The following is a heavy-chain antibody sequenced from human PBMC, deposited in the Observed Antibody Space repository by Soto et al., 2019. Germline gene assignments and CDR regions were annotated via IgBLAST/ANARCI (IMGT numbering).Heavy chain of an antibody. CDR2: ISSNGGST. Sequence: GGSLRLSCAASGFTFSSYAMHWVRQAPGKGLEYVSAISSNGGSTYYANSVKGRFTISRDNSKNTLYLQMGSLRAEDMAVYYCARGPSRYCSSTSCYVGPNPGYYYYGMDVWGQGTTVTVSS. CDR1: GFTFSSYA. D-gene: IGHD2-2*01. V-gene: IGHV3-64*01. J-gene: IGHJ6*02. CDR3: ARGPSRYCSSTSCYVGPNPGYYYYGMDV.